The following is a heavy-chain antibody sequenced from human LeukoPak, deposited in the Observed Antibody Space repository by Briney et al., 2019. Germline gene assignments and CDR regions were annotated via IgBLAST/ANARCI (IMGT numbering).Heavy chain of an antibody. D-gene: IGHD4-17*01. Sequence: PGGSLRLSCAASGFTFSSYWMSWVRQAPGKGLERVANIKQDGSEKYYVDSVKGRFTISRDNAKNSLYLQMNGLRAEDTAVYYCARFRADYGDYEAYFDYWGQGTLVTVSS. CDR1: GFTFSSYW. CDR3: ARFRADYGDYEAYFDY. J-gene: IGHJ4*02. V-gene: IGHV3-7*03. CDR2: IKQDGSEK.